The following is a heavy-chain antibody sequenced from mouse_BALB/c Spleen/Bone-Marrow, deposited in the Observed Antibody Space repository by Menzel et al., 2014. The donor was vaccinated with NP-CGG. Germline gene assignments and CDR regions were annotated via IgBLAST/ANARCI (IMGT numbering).Heavy chain of an antibody. CDR3: ARDYYDSSGTMDY. J-gene: IGHJ4*01. V-gene: IGHV1-77*01. Sequence: VQRKQSGPDSVQPGASGKMSCKASGYTFTDYVISWVKQRTGQGLERIGEIYPGSGSTYYNEKFKGKATLTADKSSNTAYMQLSSLTSEDSAVYCCARDYYDSSGTMDYWGQGTTLTVSS. D-gene: IGHD1-1*01. CDR2: IYPGSGST. CDR1: GYTFTDYV.